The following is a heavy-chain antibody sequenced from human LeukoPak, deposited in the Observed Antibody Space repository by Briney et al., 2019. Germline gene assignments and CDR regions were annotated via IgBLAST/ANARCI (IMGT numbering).Heavy chain of an antibody. CDR1: GFTFSSYS. V-gene: IGHV3-21*01. D-gene: IGHD2-2*01. CDR3: ARDKADCSSTSCYGENYYYYYHMDV. Sequence: PGGSLRLSCAASGFTFSSYSMNWVRQAPGKGLEWVSSISSSSSYIYYADSVKGRFTISRDNAKNSLYLQMNSLRAEDTAVYYCARDKADCSSTSCYGENYYYYYHMDVWGKGTTVTVSS. J-gene: IGHJ6*03. CDR2: ISSSSSYI.